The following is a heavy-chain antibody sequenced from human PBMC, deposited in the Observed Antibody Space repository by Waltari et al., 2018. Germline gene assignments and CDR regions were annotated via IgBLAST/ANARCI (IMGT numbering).Heavy chain of an antibody. CDR2: IAYNERNR. D-gene: IGHD3-22*01. Sequence: WTRERPAKELEAMAVIAYNERNRWSEDAVKGRITLSRDNDQKVLYLNINSLRAEDTAVYYWARDYCDRTNCHAMDLWGRGTTVTVSS. V-gene: IGHV3-30*04. J-gene: IGHJ6*02. CDR3: ARDYCDRTNCHAMDL.